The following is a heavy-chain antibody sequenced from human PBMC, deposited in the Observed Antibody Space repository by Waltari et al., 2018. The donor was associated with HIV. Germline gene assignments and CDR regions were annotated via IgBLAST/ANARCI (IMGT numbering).Heavy chain of an antibody. Sequence: QVQLQESGPGLVKPSQTLSLTCTVSGGSIRSGNYYWSWIRQPAGKGLEWIGRIYTSGSTKYNPSLKSRVTISVDTSKNQFSLRLSSVTAADTAVYYCARGRVGATSDYWGQGTLVTVSS. V-gene: IGHV4-61*02. CDR2: IYTSGST. D-gene: IGHD1-26*01. J-gene: IGHJ4*02. CDR1: GGSIRSGNYY. CDR3: ARGRVGATSDY.